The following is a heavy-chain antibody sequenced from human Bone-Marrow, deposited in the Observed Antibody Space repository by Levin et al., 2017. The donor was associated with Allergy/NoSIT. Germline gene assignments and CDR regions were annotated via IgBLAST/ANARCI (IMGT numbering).Heavy chain of an antibody. D-gene: IGHD3-3*01. CDR3: ARGETALWSGYYRSYYYYGMDV. CDR1: GFTVSSNY. V-gene: IGHV3-66*03. CDR2: IYSCGST. J-gene: IGHJ6*02. Sequence: GESLKISCAASGFTVSSNYMSWVRQAPGKGLEWVSVIYSCGSTYYADSVKGRFTISRDNSKNTLYLQMNSLRAEDTAVYYCARGETALWSGYYRSYYYYGMDVWGQGTTVTVSS.